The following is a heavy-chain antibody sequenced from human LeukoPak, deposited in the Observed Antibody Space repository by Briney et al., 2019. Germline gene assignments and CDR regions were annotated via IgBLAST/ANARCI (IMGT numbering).Heavy chain of an antibody. Sequence: PGGSLRLSCAASGFTFSNYAMSWVRQTPGKGLEWVSVISGSGRSTYYADSVKGRFTISRDNSKNTLYLQMNSLRAEDTAVYYCARAVSITMVRGVIRANYYYYGMDVWGQGTTVTVSS. CDR3: ARAVSITMVRGVIRANYYYYGMDV. CDR1: GFTFSNYA. V-gene: IGHV3-23*01. J-gene: IGHJ6*02. CDR2: ISGSGRST. D-gene: IGHD3-10*01.